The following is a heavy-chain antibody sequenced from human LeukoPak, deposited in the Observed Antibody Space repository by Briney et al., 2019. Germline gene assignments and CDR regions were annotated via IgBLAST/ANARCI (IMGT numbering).Heavy chain of an antibody. Sequence: PGRSLRLSCAASGFTFSSYAMHWARQAPGKGLEWVAVISYDGSNKYYADSVKGRFTISRDNSKNTLYLQMNSLRAEDTAVYYCARDAQRYFDYWGQGTLVTVSS. V-gene: IGHV3-30-3*01. CDR3: ARDAQRYFDY. CDR1: GFTFSSYA. J-gene: IGHJ4*02. CDR2: ISYDGSNK.